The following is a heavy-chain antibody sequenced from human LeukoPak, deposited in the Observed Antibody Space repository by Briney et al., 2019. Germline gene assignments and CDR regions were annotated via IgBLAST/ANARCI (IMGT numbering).Heavy chain of an antibody. CDR2: ISGGDDST. Sequence: GGSLRLSCAASGFTFSSYAMNWVRQAPGKGLEWVSGISGGDDSTYYADSGKGRFTISRDNSRSTLFLQMNSLRVEDTAIYYCAKSPTSGSYYFDYWGQGTLVTVSS. V-gene: IGHV3-23*01. CDR1: GFTFSSYA. D-gene: IGHD1-26*01. J-gene: IGHJ4*02. CDR3: AKSPTSGSYYFDY.